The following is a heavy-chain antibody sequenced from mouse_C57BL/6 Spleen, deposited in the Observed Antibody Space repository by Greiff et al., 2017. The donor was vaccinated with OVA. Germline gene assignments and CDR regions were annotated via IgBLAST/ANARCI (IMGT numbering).Heavy chain of an antibody. CDR2: IYPGDGDT. J-gene: IGHJ4*01. CDR1: GYAFSSYW. Sequence: QVQLQQSGAELVKPGASVKISCKASGYAFSSYWMNWVKQRPGKGLEWIGQIYPGDGDTNYNGKFKGKATLTADKSSSTAYMQLSSLTSEDSAVYFCARNGAYYDYDGYAMDYWGQGTSVTVSS. D-gene: IGHD2-4*01. CDR3: ARNGAYYDYDGYAMDY. V-gene: IGHV1-80*01.